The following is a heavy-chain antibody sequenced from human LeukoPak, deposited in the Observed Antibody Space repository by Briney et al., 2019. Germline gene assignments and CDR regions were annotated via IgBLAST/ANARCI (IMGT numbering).Heavy chain of an antibody. CDR3: AKDGVYYDFWSGYVPFDY. Sequence: PGGSLRLSCAASRFTFSNYWMSWVRQAPGKGLEWVSAIRGSGGSTYYADSVKGRFTISRDNSKNTLYLQMNSLRAEDTAVYYCAKDGVYYDFWSGYVPFDYWGQGTLVTVSS. J-gene: IGHJ4*02. CDR2: IRGSGGST. CDR1: RFTFSNYW. V-gene: IGHV3-23*01. D-gene: IGHD3-3*01.